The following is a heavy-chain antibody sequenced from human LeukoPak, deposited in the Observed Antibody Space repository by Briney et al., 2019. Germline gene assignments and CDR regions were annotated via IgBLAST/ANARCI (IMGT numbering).Heavy chain of an antibody. CDR3: AKDSYCGGDCYSGQSYGMDV. J-gene: IGHJ6*02. CDR2: ISYDGSNK. D-gene: IGHD2-21*02. V-gene: IGHV3-30*18. Sequence: PRRSLTLSCAPSGFTFSSYGMHWVRQAPGKGLEWVAVISYDGSNKYYADSVKGRFTISRDNSKNTLYLQMNSLRAEDTAVYYCAKDSYCGGDCYSGQSYGMDVWGQGTTVTVSS. CDR1: GFTFSSYG.